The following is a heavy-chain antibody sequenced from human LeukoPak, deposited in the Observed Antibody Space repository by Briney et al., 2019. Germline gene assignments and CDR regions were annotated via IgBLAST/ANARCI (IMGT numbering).Heavy chain of an antibody. Sequence: GGSLRLSCAASGFTFSSYWMSWVRQAPGKGLEWVANIKQDGSDKYYVDSVKGRFTISRDNAKNSLYLQMNSLRAEDTAVYYCARVSSQPWGGDYFDYWGQGTLVTVSS. CDR3: ARVSSQPWGGDYFDY. D-gene: IGHD3-16*01. J-gene: IGHJ4*02. CDR1: GFTFSSYW. V-gene: IGHV3-7*01. CDR2: IKQDGSDK.